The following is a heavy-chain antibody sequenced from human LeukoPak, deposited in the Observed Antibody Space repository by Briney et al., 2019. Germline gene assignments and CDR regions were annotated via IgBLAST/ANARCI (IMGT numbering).Heavy chain of an antibody. CDR2: ISNTDGST. CDR1: GSTFSNYA. CDR3: AKGGSPSGPYYYGMDV. Sequence: GGSLRLSCVASGSTFSNYAMSWVRQAPGKGLEWVSAISNTDGSTYYADSMKGRFTISRDNSKNTLYLQMNSLRAEDTAVYYCAKGGSPSGPYYYGMDVWGQGTTVTVSS. J-gene: IGHJ6*02. V-gene: IGHV3-23*01. D-gene: IGHD6-6*01.